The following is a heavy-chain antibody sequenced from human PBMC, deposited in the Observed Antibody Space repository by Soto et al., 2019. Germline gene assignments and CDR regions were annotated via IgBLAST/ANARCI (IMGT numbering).Heavy chain of an antibody. CDR2: IHDRGST. D-gene: IGHD4-17*01. V-gene: IGHV4-4*02. Sequence: QVKLQESGPGLEKPSGTLSLTCAVSGGSISNNRWWTWVRQAPRKGLEWIGEIHDRGSTNYNLSLKSRATVSIDRSKNQFSLEMRAVTAAHTDVYYGAGQWAAAYGAFDPWGQGTLVTVSS. CDR1: GGSISNNRW. CDR3: AGQWAAAYGAFDP. J-gene: IGHJ5*02.